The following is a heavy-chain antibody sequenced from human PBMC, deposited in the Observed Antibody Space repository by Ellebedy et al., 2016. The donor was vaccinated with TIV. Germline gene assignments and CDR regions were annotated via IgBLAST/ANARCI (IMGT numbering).Heavy chain of an antibody. J-gene: IGHJ3*02. CDR2: IYHSGST. CDR3: ARVQTPLIRNAFEI. CDR1: GGSISSGGYY. V-gene: IGHV4-31*03. D-gene: IGHD4-23*01. Sequence: SETLSLTCTVSGGSISSGGYYWSWIRQHPGKGLEWIGYIYHSGSTYYNPSLKSRVTISVDTSKNQFSLKLSSVTAADTAVYYCARVQTPLIRNAFEIWGQGTMVTVSS.